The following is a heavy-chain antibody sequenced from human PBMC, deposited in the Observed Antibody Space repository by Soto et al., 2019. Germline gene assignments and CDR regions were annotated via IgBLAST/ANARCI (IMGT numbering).Heavy chain of an antibody. CDR2: INHSGST. CDR3: ARYVGGFDWFEP. Sequence: QVQLQQWGAGLLKPSETLSLTCAVYGGSFSGYYWSWIRQPPGKGLEWIGEINHSGSTNYNPSLKSRVTISVDTSKNQFSLKLSSVTAADTAVYYCARYVGGFDWFEPWGQGTLVTVSS. CDR1: GGSFSGYY. D-gene: IGHD1-26*01. V-gene: IGHV4-34*01. J-gene: IGHJ5*02.